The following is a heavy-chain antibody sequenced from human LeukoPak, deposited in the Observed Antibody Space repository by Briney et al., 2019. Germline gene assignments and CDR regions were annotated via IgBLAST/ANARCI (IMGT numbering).Heavy chain of an antibody. CDR2: ISSSSSYI. CDR3: AREGVTMVRGVIITRTMDV. V-gene: IGHV3-21*01. J-gene: IGHJ6*03. Sequence: PGGSLRLSCAASGFTFSSYSMNWVRQAPGKGLEWVSSISSSSSYIYYADSVKGRFTISRDNAKNSLHLQMNSLRAEDTAVYYCAREGVTMVRGVIITRTMDVWGKGTTVTVSS. CDR1: GFTFSSYS. D-gene: IGHD3-10*01.